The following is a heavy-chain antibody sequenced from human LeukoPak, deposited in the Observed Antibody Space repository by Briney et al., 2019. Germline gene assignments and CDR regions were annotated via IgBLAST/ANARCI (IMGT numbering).Heavy chain of an antibody. CDR2: VSGGGGTT. D-gene: IGHD5-12*01. V-gene: IGHV3-23*01. J-gene: IGHJ4*02. CDR3: AKDTKWLRSPSDY. Sequence: PGGSLRLSCTASGFSFNSYAMAWVRQASGKGLEWVSTVSGGGGTTYYADSVKGRFTISRDNSKNTLYLQMNGLRAEDTAVYYCAKDTKWLRSPSDYWGRGTLVTVSS. CDR1: GFSFNSYA.